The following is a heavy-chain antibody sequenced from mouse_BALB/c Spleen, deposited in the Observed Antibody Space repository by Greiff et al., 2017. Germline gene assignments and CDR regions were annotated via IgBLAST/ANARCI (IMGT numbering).Heavy chain of an antibody. CDR2: ISYDGST. CDR1: GYSITSGYY. J-gene: IGHJ3*01. Sequence: EVKVEESGPGLVKPSQSLSLTCSVTGYSITSGYYWNWIRQFPGNKLEWMGYISYDGSTNYNPSLKNRFSITSDTSKNQFFLKLNSVNTEDTATYYCARDPGSWFAYWGQGTLVTVSA. CDR3: ARDPGSWFAY. V-gene: IGHV3-6*02.